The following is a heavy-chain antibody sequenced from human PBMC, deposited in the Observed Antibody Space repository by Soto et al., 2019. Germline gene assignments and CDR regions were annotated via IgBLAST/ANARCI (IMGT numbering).Heavy chain of an antibody. CDR3: AKGTSFGY. CDR1: GFTFSNYA. D-gene: IGHD2-2*01. CDR2: ISDSGVST. J-gene: IGHJ4*02. V-gene: IGHV3-23*01. Sequence: EVQLLESVGGLVQPGGSLRLSCAASGFTFSNYAMSWVRQAPGKGLEWVSSISDSGVSTYYADSVKGRFTISRDNSKNTLFLQMNSLRAEDTAVYYCAKGTSFGYWGQGTLVTVSS.